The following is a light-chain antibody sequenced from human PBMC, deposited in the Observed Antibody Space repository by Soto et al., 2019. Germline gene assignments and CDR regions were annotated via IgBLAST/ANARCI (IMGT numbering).Light chain of an antibody. V-gene: IGLV2-11*01. CDR3: CSYAGSYTWV. CDR1: SSDVGGYNY. CDR2: DVS. J-gene: IGLJ3*02. Sequence: QSALTQPASVSGSPGQSITISCTGTSSDVGGYNYVAWYQQHPGKVPRLMIYDVSKRPSGVPDRFSGSKSGNTASLTISGLQAEDEADYYCCSYAGSYTWVFGGGTKLTVL.